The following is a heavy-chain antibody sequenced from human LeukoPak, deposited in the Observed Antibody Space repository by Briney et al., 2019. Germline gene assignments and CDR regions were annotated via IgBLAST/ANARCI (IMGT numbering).Heavy chain of an antibody. D-gene: IGHD6-19*01. CDR2: ISSSSSYI. J-gene: IGHJ4*02. V-gene: IGHV3-21*01. Sequence: GGSLRLSCAASGFTFSSYSMNWVRQAPGKGLEWVSSISSSSSYIYYADSVKGRFTISRDNANNSLYLQMNSLRAEDTAVYYCARADLSSGWYILDYWGQGTLVTVSS. CDR1: GFTFSSYS. CDR3: ARADLSSGWYILDY.